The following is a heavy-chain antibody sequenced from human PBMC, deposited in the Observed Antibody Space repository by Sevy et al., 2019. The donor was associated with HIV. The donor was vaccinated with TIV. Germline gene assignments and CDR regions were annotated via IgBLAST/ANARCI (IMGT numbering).Heavy chain of an antibody. CDR2: KWYEGTNK. Sequence: GSLRLSCAASGVSFNGHGMQRVRQAPGKGPEWPAVKWYEGTNKEYADSVKGRFTISRDNSENSLYLQMNSLRAEDTAVYYCARESLAVAGIGYYFHSWGQGTLVTVSS. V-gene: IGHV3-33*01. CDR1: GVSFNGHG. D-gene: IGHD6-19*01. CDR3: ARESLAVAGIGYYFHS. J-gene: IGHJ4*02.